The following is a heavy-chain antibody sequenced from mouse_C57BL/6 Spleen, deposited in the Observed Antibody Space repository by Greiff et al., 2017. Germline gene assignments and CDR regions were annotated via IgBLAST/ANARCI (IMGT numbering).Heavy chain of an antibody. V-gene: IGHV1-54*01. D-gene: IGHD1-1*01. CDR2: INPGSGGT. J-gene: IGHJ3*01. CDR3: AREGGSSYFAY. Sequence: QVQLQQSGAELVRPGTSVKVSCKASGYAFTNYLIEWVKQRPGQGLEWIGVINPGSGGTNYNEKFKGKATLTADKSSSTAYMQLSSLTSEDSAVYFCAREGGSSYFAYWGQGTLVTVSA. CDR1: GYAFTNYL.